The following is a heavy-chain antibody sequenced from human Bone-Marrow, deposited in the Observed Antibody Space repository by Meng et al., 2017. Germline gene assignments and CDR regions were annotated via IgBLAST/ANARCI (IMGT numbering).Heavy chain of an antibody. J-gene: IGHJ5*02. CDR2: ISYDGSNK. V-gene: IGHV3-30*07. Sequence: GGSLRLSCAASGFTFSSYAMHWVRQAPGKGLEWVAVISYDGSNKYYADSVKGRFTISRDNAKNSLYLQMNSLRAEDTAVYYCARSQNRLSHYGSGEKNWFDPWGQGTLVTVSS. CDR3: ARSQNRLSHYGSGEKNWFDP. D-gene: IGHD3-10*01. CDR1: GFTFSSYA.